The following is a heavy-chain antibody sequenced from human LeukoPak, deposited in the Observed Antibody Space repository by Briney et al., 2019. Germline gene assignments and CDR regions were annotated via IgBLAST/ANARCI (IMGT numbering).Heavy chain of an antibody. Sequence: SETLSLTCTVSGASISSSTYDWGRIRQTPGKGLEWIGSIYYSGSTYYNPSLKSRVTISVDTSKKQFSLKLSSVTAADTAVYYCARGAAATYWGQGTLVTVSS. V-gene: IGHV4-39*07. J-gene: IGHJ4*02. CDR3: ARGAAATY. CDR2: IYYSGST. CDR1: GASISSSTYD. D-gene: IGHD6-13*01.